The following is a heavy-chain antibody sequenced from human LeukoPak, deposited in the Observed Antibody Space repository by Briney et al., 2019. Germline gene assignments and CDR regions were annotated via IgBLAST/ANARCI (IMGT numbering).Heavy chain of an antibody. D-gene: IGHD3-22*01. CDR1: GYTFTSSG. CDR2: ISAYNGNT. CDR3: AGTDRKGHYYDSSGYYPFDY. V-gene: IGHV1-18*01. Sequence: ASVKVSCTASGYTFTSSGISWVRQAPGQGLEWMGWISAYNGNTNYAQKLQGRVTMTTDTSTSTAYMELRSLRSDDTAVYYCAGTDRKGHYYDSSGYYPFDYWGQGTLVTVSS. J-gene: IGHJ4*02.